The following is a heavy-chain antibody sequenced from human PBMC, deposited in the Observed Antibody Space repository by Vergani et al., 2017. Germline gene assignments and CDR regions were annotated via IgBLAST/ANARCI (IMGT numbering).Heavy chain of an antibody. J-gene: IGHJ3*02. D-gene: IGHD1-14*01. V-gene: IGHV1-58*01. Sequence: QMQLVQSGPEVKKPGTSVKVSCKASGFTFTSSAVQWVRQARGQRLEWIGWIVVGSGNTNYAQKFQERVTITRDMSTSTAYMELSSLRSEDTAVYYCARDRRPEDAFDIWGQGTMVTVSS. CDR3: ARDRRPEDAFDI. CDR1: GFTFTSSA. CDR2: IVVGSGNT.